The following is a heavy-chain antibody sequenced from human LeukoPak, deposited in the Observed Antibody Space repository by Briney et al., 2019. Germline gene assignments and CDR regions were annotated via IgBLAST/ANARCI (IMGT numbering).Heavy chain of an antibody. D-gene: IGHD7-27*01. CDR2: TSHDGSS. V-gene: IGHV4-38-2*02. CDR1: GYSISRSYL. J-gene: IGHJ4*02. Sequence: PSETLSLTCTVSGYSISRSYLWGWVRQPPGKAPEWIGSTSHDGSSYQNPSLKSRVSISIDTSKNQFSLKVTSLTAADTAVYYCVRGELGDFDNWGQGILVTFSS. CDR3: VRGELGDFDN.